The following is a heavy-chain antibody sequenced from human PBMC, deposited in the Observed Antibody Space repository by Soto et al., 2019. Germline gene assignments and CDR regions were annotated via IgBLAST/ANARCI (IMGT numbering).Heavy chain of an antibody. CDR1: GGSISSGGYY. J-gene: IGHJ4*02. CDR2: IYYSGST. Sequence: LCGGSISSGGYYWSWIRQHPGKGLEWIGYIYYSGSTYYNPSLKSRVTISVDTSKNQFSLKLSSVTAADTAVYYCASSLIAAAYFDYWGQGTLVTVSS. V-gene: IGHV4-31*02. D-gene: IGHD6-13*01. CDR3: ASSLIAAAYFDY.